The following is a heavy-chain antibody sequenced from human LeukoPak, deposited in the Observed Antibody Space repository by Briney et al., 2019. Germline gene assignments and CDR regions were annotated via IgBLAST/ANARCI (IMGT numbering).Heavy chain of an antibody. CDR2: MNPNSGNT. J-gene: IGHJ6*03. CDR1: GYTFTSYE. V-gene: IGHV1-8*01. Sequence: ASVKVSCKASGYTFTSYEINWVRQATGQGLEWMGGMNPNSGNTGYAQKFQGRLTMTRDTSISTAYMELSSLRSEDTAVYYCARVNYNSYYYYMDVWGKGTTVTVSS. CDR3: ARVNYNSYYYYMDV. D-gene: IGHD5-24*01.